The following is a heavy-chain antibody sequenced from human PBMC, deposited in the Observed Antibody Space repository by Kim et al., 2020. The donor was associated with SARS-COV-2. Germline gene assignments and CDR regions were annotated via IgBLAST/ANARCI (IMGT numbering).Heavy chain of an antibody. CDR2: INTNTGNP. CDR1: GYTFTSYA. J-gene: IGHJ3*02. CDR3: ASPPYCGGDCYSQGGAYDAFDI. D-gene: IGHD2-21*02. V-gene: IGHV7-4-1*02. Sequence: ASVKVSCKASGYTFTSYAMNWVRQAPGQGLEWMGWINTNTGNPTYAQGFTGRFVFSLDTSVSTAYLQISSLKAEDTAVYYCASPPYCGGDCYSQGGAYDAFDIWGQGTMVTVSS.